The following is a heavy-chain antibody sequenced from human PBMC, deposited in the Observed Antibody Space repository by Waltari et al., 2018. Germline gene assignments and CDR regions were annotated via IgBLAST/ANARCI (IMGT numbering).Heavy chain of an antibody. D-gene: IGHD4-17*01. CDR2: VSGSGGTT. V-gene: IGHV3-23*01. CDR3: PPPFPTLSPFLFPRLAY. Sequence: EVQLLESGGDVVQPGGSLRLSWAASGFPFVKYALSWVRQPPGKGLEWVSVVSGSGGTTHYADSVKGRFTISRANSKNILYLQMNSLRAEDTAVYYSPPPFPTLSPFLFPRLAYWGQGTLVTVSS. CDR1: GFPFVKYA. J-gene: IGHJ4*02.